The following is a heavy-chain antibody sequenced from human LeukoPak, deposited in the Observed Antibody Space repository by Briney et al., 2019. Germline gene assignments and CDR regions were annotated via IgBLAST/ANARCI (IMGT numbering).Heavy chain of an antibody. Sequence: SETLSLTCTVSGGSISSYYWSWIRQPPGKGLEWIGYIYYSGSTNYNPSLRSRVTISVDTSKNQFSLKLSSVTAADTAVYYCARAVSSSIWYYYYYMDVWGKGTTVTVSS. CDR3: ARAVSSSIWYYYYYMDV. CDR2: IYYSGST. J-gene: IGHJ6*03. CDR1: GGSISSYY. D-gene: IGHD6-6*01. V-gene: IGHV4-59*01.